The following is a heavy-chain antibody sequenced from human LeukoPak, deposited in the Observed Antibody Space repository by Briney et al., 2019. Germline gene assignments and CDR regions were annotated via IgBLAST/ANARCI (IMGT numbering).Heavy chain of an antibody. J-gene: IGHJ4*02. CDR1: GGSISSYY. V-gene: IGHV4-59*01. Sequence: SETLSLTCTVSGGSISSYYWSWVRQPPGKGLEWIGYIHYSGSTNYNPSLKSRVTISVDTSKNQFSLKLSSVTAADTAVYYCARDQNGSGTNDYWGQGTLVTVSS. CDR2: IHYSGST. CDR3: ARDQNGSGTNDY. D-gene: IGHD3-10*01.